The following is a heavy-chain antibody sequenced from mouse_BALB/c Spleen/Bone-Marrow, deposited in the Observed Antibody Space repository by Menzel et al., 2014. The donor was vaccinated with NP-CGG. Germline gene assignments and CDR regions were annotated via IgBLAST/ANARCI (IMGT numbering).Heavy chain of an antibody. CDR2: ISYSGST. D-gene: IGHD1-1*02. CDR3: ARLGGYGPYFDY. Sequence: EVMLVESGPSLVKPSQTLSLTCSVTGDSITSGYWNWIRKFPGNKLEYMGYISYSGSTYFNPSLKSRISITRDTSKNQYYPQLNSVTTEDTATYYCARLGGYGPYFDYWGQGTTLTVSS. J-gene: IGHJ2*01. V-gene: IGHV3-8*02. CDR1: GDSITSGY.